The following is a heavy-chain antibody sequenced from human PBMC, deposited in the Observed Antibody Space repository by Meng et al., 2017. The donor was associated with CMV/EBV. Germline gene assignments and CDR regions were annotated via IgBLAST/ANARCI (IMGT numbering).Heavy chain of an antibody. V-gene: IGHV4-34*01. CDR1: GGSFSGYY. CDR2: INHSGST. J-gene: IGHJ4*02. Sequence: SETLSLTCAVYGGSFSGYYWSLIRQPPGKGLEWIGEINHSGSTNYNPSLKSRVTISVDTSKNQFSLKLSSVTAADTAVYYCARGRYYYDSSGYAYFDYWGQGTLVTVSS. D-gene: IGHD3-22*01. CDR3: ARGRYYYDSSGYAYFDY.